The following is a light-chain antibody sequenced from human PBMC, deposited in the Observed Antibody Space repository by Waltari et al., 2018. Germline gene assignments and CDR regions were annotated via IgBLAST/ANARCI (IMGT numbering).Light chain of an antibody. CDR1: QSVGRS. V-gene: IGKV3-20*01. CDR2: GAS. CDR3: QHYVRLPVT. J-gene: IGKJ1*01. Sequence: EIVLTQSPGTLSLSPGERATLSCWASQSVGRSLAWYQQKRGQAPRLLIYGASTRAIGIPDRFSGSGSGTDFCLTISRLEPEDFAVYYCQHYVRLPVTFGQGTKVEI.